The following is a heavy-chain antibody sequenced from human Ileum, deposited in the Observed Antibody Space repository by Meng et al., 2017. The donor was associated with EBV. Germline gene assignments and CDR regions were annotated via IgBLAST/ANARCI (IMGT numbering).Heavy chain of an antibody. CDR3: VSSWVEP. CDR2: IKDKSGGGTT. CDR1: RFTFNNAW. Sequence: EVQLVGSGGGLVKPGESLRLSRAGSRFTFNNAWVSWVRQAPGKGLEWIARIKDKSGGGTTDYAAPVKGRFSISRDESKNMVYLQMSSLKIEDTAVYYCVSSWVEPWGQGTLVTVSS. V-gene: IGHV3-15*01. J-gene: IGHJ5*02. D-gene: IGHD2-2*01.